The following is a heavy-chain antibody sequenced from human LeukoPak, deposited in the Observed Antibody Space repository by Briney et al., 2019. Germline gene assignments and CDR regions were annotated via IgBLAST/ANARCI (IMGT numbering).Heavy chain of an antibody. D-gene: IGHD4-17*01. CDR3: ARGTPYGDWYFDL. CDR2: IYYSGST. Sequence: SETLSLTCTVSGGSISSYYWSWIRQPPGKGLEWIGYIYYSGSTNYNPSLKSRVTISVDTSKNQFSLKLSSVTAADTAVYYCARGTPYGDWYFDLWGRGTLVTVSS. J-gene: IGHJ2*01. CDR1: GGSISSYY. V-gene: IGHV4-59*01.